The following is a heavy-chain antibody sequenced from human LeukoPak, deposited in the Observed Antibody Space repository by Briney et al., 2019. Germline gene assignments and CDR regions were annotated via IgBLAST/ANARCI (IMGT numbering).Heavy chain of an antibody. V-gene: IGHV1-2*06. J-gene: IGHJ4*02. CDR3: AVYSSGYYYPFSY. Sequence: ASVKVSCKASGYTFTGYYMHWVRQAPGQGLEWMGRINPNSGGTNYAQKFQGRVTMTRDTSISTAYMELSRLRSDDTAVYYCAVYSSGYYYPFSYWGQGTLVTVSS. CDR2: INPNSGGT. CDR1: GYTFTGYY. D-gene: IGHD3-22*01.